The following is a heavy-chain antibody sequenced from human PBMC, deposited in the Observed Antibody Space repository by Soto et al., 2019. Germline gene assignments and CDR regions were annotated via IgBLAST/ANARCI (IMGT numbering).Heavy chain of an antibody. J-gene: IGHJ4*02. V-gene: IGHV3-7*05. CDR3: GRGFGGTH. CDR2: INQDGSAK. Sequence: EVQLVESGGGLVQPGGSLRLSCAASGFTFNNYYMVWVRQAPGRGLEWVANINQDGSAKYYVDFVKGRFTISRDNAQSSLFLQINSLGAEDPGTYFWGRGFGGTHWGQGSLVTVSS. D-gene: IGHD2-15*01. CDR1: GFTFNNYY.